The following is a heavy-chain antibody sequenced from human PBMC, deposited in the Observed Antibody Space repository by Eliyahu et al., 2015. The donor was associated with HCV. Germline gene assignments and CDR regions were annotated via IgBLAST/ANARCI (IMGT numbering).Heavy chain of an antibody. Sequence: QVQLVESGGGLVKPGGSLRLSCAASGFTFNDYYXNWXRQAPGKGLEWISYISSSGKTIYYADSVKGRFTISRDNAKNSLYLQMNSLRGEDTAVYYCARGLEMYHILEVVVATSSDYWGQGTLVTVSS. CDR1: GFTFNDYY. V-gene: IGHV3-11*04. D-gene: IGHD2-15*01. CDR2: ISSSGKTI. CDR3: ARGLEMYHILEVVVATSSDY. J-gene: IGHJ4*02.